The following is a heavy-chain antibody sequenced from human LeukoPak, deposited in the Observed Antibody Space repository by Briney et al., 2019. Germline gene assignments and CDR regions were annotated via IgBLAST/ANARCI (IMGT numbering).Heavy chain of an antibody. CDR2: SSAYNGNT. CDR3: ARVGEDIVVVPAATQIDH. CDR1: GYTCTSYG. Sequence: ASVKVSCKASGYTCTSYGISWGRQAPGQGLEWMGWSSAYNGNTNYAQKLQGRVTMTTDTSTSTAYMELRSLRSDDTAVYYCARVGEDIVVVPAATQIDHWGQGTLVTVSS. V-gene: IGHV1-18*01. D-gene: IGHD2-2*01. J-gene: IGHJ4*02.